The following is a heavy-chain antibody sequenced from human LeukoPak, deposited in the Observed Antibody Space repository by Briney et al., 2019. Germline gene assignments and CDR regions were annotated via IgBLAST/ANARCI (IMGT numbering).Heavy chain of an antibody. J-gene: IGHJ4*02. CDR2: IRYDGSNK. V-gene: IGHV3-30*02. CDR1: GFTFSSYG. D-gene: IGHD5-24*01. CDR3: AKGSRDDGYNVKLDY. Sequence: GGSLRLSCAASGFTFSSYGMHWVRQAPGKGLEWVAFIRYDGSNKYYADSVKGRFTISRDNSKNTLYLQMNSLRAEDTALYYCAKGSRDDGYNVKLDYWGQGTLVTVSS.